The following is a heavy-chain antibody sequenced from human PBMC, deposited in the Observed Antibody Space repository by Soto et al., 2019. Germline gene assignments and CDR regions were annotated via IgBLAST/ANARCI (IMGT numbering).Heavy chain of an antibody. D-gene: IGHD4-17*01. V-gene: IGHV3-21*01. J-gene: IGHJ3*02. CDR2: ISRSSIYI. CDR1: GFTFSSYS. Sequence: GGSLRLSCAASGFTFSSYSMNWVRQAPAKGLEWVSSISRSSIYINYADSVKGRFTISRDNAKNTLYLQMNSLRAEDTAVYYCARDSMSDYGDWSPPTDAFDIWGQGTMVTVSS. CDR3: ARDSMSDYGDWSPPTDAFDI.